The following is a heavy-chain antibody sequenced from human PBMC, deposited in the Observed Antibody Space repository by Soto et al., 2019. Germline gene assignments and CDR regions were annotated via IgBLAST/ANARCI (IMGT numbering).Heavy chain of an antibody. J-gene: IGHJ5*02. CDR2: ISSSSSYI. CDR1: GFTFSSYS. V-gene: IGHV3-21*01. CDR3: ARDRNTMIVVGIWFDP. D-gene: IGHD3-22*01. Sequence: SGGSLRLSCAASGFTFSSYSMNWVRQAPGKGLEWVSSISSSSSYIYYADSVKGRFTISRDNAKNSLYLQMNSLRAEDTAVYYCARDRNTMIVVGIWFDPWGQGTLVTVS.